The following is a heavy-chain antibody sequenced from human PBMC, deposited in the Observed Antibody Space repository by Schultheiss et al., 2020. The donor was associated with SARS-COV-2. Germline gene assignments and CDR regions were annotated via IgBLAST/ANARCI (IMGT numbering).Heavy chain of an antibody. CDR2: ISAYNGNT. Sequence: ASVKVSCKASGYTFTSYGISWVRQAPGQGLEWMGWISAYNGNTNYAQKLQGRVTITADESTSTAYMELSSLRSEDTAVYYCARSADIVVGLYYFDYWGQGTLVTVSS. CDR3: ARSADIVVGLYYFDY. CDR1: GYTFTSYG. J-gene: IGHJ4*02. V-gene: IGHV1-18*01. D-gene: IGHD2-2*01.